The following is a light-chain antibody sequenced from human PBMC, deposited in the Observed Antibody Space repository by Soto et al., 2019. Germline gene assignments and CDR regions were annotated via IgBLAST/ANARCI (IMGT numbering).Light chain of an antibody. Sequence: EVVLTQSPGTVSLSPGERATLSCRASQSVTSNYLAWYQQKPGQAPRLLIYAASSRATGIPDRFSGSGSGTDFTLSISRLAPEDLAVYYCHQYGSSITWTFGQGTKVEIQ. CDR1: QSVTSNY. J-gene: IGKJ1*01. CDR3: HQYGSSITWT. CDR2: AAS. V-gene: IGKV3-20*01.